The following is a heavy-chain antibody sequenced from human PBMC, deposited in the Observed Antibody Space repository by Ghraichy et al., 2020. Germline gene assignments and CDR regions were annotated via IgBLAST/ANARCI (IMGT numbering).Heavy chain of an antibody. CDR2: IKQDGSEK. Sequence: GGSLRLSCAASGFTFSSYWMSWVRQAPGKGLEWVANIKQDGSEKYYVDSVKGRFTISRDNAKNSLYLQMNSLRAEDTAVYYCAREIYYDFWSGYYLDPSHPYYYYYYGMDVWGQGTTVTVSS. V-gene: IGHV3-7*01. CDR1: GFTFSSYW. D-gene: IGHD3-3*01. J-gene: IGHJ6*02. CDR3: AREIYYDFWSGYYLDPSHPYYYYYYGMDV.